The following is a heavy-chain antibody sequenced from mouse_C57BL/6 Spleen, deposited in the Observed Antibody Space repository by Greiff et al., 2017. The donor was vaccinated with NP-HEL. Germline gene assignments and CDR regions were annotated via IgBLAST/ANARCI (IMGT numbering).Heavy chain of an antibody. J-gene: IGHJ4*01. CDR3: ARDGSRDYAMDY. CDR1: GFTFSDYR. D-gene: IGHD1-1*01. V-gene: IGHV5-17*01. Sequence: EVMLVESGGGLVKPGGSLKLSCAASGFTFSDYRMHWVRQAPEKGLEWVAYISSGSSTIYYADTVKGRFTISRDNAKNTLFLQMTSLRSEDTAMYYCARDGSRDYAMDYWGQGTSVTVSS. CDR2: ISSGSSTI.